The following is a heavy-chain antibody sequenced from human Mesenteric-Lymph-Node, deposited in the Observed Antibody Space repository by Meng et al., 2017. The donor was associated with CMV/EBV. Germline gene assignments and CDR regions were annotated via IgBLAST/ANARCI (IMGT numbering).Heavy chain of an antibody. CDR2: IRNKANTFKT. Sequence: ASGFTFSDYYMGWVRQAPGKGLEWVGRIRNKANTFKTEYAASLRGRFTVSRDDSKSSLYLQMNSLKTEDTAVYYCARFNRVDWYFDLWGRGTLVTVSS. V-gene: IGHV3-72*01. J-gene: IGHJ2*01. CDR3: ARFNRVDWYFDL. CDR1: GFTFSDYY. D-gene: IGHD2/OR15-2a*01.